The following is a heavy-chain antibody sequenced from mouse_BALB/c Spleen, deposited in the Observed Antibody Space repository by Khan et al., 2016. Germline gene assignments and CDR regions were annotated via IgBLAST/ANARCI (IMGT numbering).Heavy chain of an antibody. V-gene: IGHV7-3*02. CDR1: GFTFTDYP. J-gene: IGHJ4*01. CDR3: ARDPDGYYAMDY. D-gene: IGHD2-3*01. CDR2: IRNKANVYTT. Sequence: EVELVESGGGLVQPGGSLRLSCATSGFTFTDYPLRCLLPPPLNALEWFFFIRNKANVYTTEYSASVKGRFTISRDNSQSILYLQINTLRVEDSATYYCARDPDGYYAMDYWGQGTSVTVSS.